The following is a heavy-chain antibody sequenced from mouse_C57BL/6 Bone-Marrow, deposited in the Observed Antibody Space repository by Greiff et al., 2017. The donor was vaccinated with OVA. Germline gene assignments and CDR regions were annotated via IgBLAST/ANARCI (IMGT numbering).Heavy chain of an antibody. CDR3: ASDYPYYYGSSYYYAMDY. D-gene: IGHD1-1*01. CDR2: IYPRSGNT. CDR1: GYTFTSYG. V-gene: IGHV1-81*01. J-gene: IGHJ4*01. Sequence: QVQLQQSGAELARPGASVKLSCKASGYTFTSYGISWVKQSTGQGLEWIGEIYPRSGNTYYNEKFKGKATLTADKSSSTAYMELRSLTSEDSAVYFCASDYPYYYGSSYYYAMDYWGQGTSVTVSS.